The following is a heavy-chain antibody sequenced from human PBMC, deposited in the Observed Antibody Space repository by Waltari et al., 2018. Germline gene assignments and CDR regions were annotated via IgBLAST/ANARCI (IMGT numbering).Heavy chain of an antibody. J-gene: IGHJ4*01. CDR1: GVACTGDY. V-gene: IGHV1-2*06. CDR3: ATATIPQVAGPDY. D-gene: IGHD2-15*01. CDR2: INPYGGGT. Sequence: QEQLVQSGAEVRKAGASVKVSCKASGVACTGDYMHWARRAPGQCLVWMARINPYGGGTDFAQTFPGRFTLTSDTSVTTTYMQLSGLTSGDTAIYSCATATIPQVAGPDYCGHGTLVTVSS.